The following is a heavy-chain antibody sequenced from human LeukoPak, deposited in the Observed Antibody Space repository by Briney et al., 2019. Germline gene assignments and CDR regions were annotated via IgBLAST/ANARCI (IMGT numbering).Heavy chain of an antibody. CDR3: AGTKTYCEFWSGAWYFDL. CDR2: IYYSGST. CDR1: GGSISSSSYY. J-gene: IGHJ2*01. V-gene: IGHV4-39*01. D-gene: IGHD3-3*01. Sequence: SETLSLTCTVSGGSISSSSYYWGWIRQPPGKGLEWIGRIYYSGSTYYNPSLKSRVTISVDTSKNQFSLKLSSVTAADTAVYYCAGTKTYCEFWSGAWYFDLWGRGTLVTVSS.